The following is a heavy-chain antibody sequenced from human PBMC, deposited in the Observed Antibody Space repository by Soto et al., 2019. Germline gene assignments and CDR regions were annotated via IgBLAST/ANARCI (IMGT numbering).Heavy chain of an antibody. CDR3: AMGGSPYVWFNEY. D-gene: IGHD3-16*01. V-gene: IGHV1-69*01. Sequence: QGQLVQYGAEVKKPGSSMKVSCKASGGIFSSFAISWVRQAPGQGPEWMRGIIPVFGTTNYAQKFQDRVTIPADESTNTAYMEMSSLRSEDTAMYYCAMGGSPYVWFNEYWGQGTLVTVSS. CDR1: GGIFSSFA. CDR2: IIPVFGTT. J-gene: IGHJ4*02.